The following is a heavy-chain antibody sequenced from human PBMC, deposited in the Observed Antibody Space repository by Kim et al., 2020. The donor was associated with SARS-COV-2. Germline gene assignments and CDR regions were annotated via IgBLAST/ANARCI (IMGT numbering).Heavy chain of an antibody. J-gene: IGHJ3*02. CDR1: GGSLSSGGYY. V-gene: IGHV4-31*03. CDR2: IYYSGST. CDR3: ARVEGITIFGVVIIGAFDI. Sequence: SETLSLTCTVSGGSLSSGGYYWSWIRQHPGKGLEWIGYIYYSGSTYYNPSLKSRVTISVDTSKNQFSLKLSSVTAADTAVYYCARVEGITIFGVVIIGAFDIWGQGTMVTVSS. D-gene: IGHD3-3*01.